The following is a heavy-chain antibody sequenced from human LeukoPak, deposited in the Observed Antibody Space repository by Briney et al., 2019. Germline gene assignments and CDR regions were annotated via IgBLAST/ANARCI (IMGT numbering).Heavy chain of an antibody. CDR3: ARDRYYYDSSGYIRGISFDY. D-gene: IGHD3-22*01. V-gene: IGHV1-46*01. CDR1: GYTLTSYY. J-gene: IGHJ4*02. Sequence: ASVKVSCKASGYTLTSYYMHWVRQAPGQGLEWMGIINPSGGSTSYAQKFQGRVTMTRDTSTSTVYMELSSLRFEDTAVYYCARDRYYYDSSGYIRGISFDYWGQGTLVTVSS. CDR2: INPSGGST.